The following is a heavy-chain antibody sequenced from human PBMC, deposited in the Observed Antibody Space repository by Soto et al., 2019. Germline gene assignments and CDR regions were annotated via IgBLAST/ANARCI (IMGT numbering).Heavy chain of an antibody. Sequence: ASVKVSCKASGYTFTSYDINWVRQATGQGLEWMGWMNPNSGNTGYAQKFQGRVTMTRNTSISTAYMELSSLRSEDMAVYYCARVKGDDFWSGYGDDYWGQGTLVTVSS. CDR3: ARVKGDDFWSGYGDDY. D-gene: IGHD3-3*01. CDR1: GYTFTSYD. V-gene: IGHV1-8*01. CDR2: MNPNSGNT. J-gene: IGHJ4*02.